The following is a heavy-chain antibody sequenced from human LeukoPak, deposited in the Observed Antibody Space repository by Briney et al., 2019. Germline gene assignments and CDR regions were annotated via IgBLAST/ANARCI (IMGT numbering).Heavy chain of an antibody. Sequence: PGRSLRLSCAPSGFTFSSYGMHWVRQAPGKGLEWGSSISSSSDYIYYADSVKGRFTISRDNAKNSLYLQMSSLSAEDTAIYYCAKGGYGSGSYSGFDIWGQGTMVTVSS. J-gene: IGHJ3*02. V-gene: IGHV3-21*04. CDR3: AKGGYGSGSYSGFDI. CDR2: ISSSSDYI. D-gene: IGHD3-10*01. CDR1: GFTFSSYG.